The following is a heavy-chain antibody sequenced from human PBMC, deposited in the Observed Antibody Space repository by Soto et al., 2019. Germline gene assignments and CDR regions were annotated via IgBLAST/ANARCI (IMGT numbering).Heavy chain of an antibody. CDR3: ARMTSGDIVVVVAAYYFDY. V-gene: IGHV3-7*01. Sequence: EVQLVESGGGLAQPGGSLRLSCAASGFTFSSYWMSWVRQAPGKGLEWVANIKQDGSEKYYVDSVKGRVTISRDNAKNSLYMQMNSLRAEDTAVYYCARMTSGDIVVVVAAYYFDYWGQGTLVTVSS. D-gene: IGHD2-15*01. CDR1: GFTFSSYW. CDR2: IKQDGSEK. J-gene: IGHJ4*02.